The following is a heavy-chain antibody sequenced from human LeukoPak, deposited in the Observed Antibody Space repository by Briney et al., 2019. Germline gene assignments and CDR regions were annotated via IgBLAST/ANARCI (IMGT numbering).Heavy chain of an antibody. D-gene: IGHD3-10*01. Sequence: SETLSLTCTVSGGSISGYYWSWIRQPPGKGLEWIGYIYYSGSTNYSPSLKSRVAISVDTSKNQSSLKLSSVTAADTAVYYCARAGDYGSGSFRWRHFDYWGQGPLVTVSS. CDR3: ARAGDYGSGSFRWRHFDY. CDR2: IYYSGST. CDR1: GGSISGYY. J-gene: IGHJ4*02. V-gene: IGHV4-59*08.